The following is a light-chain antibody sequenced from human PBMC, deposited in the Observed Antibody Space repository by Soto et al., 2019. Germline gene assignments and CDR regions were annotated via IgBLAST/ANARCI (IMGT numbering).Light chain of an antibody. Sequence: DIQMTQSPSTLSASIGDTVTITCRASQSISTLLAWYQQKPGETPKLLIYDASDLESGVPSRFSGSGSGTEFTLTIRSLQPDDFATYYCHQYYSYLAFGQGTKVDIK. CDR3: HQYYSYLA. CDR2: DAS. V-gene: IGKV1-5*01. CDR1: QSISTL. J-gene: IGKJ1*01.